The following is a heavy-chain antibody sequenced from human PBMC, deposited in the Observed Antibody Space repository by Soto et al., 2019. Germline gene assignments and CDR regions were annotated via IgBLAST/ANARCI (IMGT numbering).Heavy chain of an antibody. CDR1: GYTFTSYD. CDR2: MNPNSGNT. CDR3: ARGIKYGAYSRWFDP. V-gene: IGHV1-8*01. D-gene: IGHD4-17*01. Sequence: ASVQVSCKASGYTFTSYDINWVRQATGQGLEYLGWMNPNSGNTAYVQKFQGRVTMTWDTSITTAYMELSSLRSEDTAVYFCARGIKYGAYSRWFDPWGQGTLVTVSS. J-gene: IGHJ5*02.